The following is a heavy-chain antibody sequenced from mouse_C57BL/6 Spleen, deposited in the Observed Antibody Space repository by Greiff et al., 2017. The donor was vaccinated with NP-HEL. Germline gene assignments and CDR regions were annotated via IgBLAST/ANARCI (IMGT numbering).Heavy chain of an antibody. CDR2: ISDGGSYT. V-gene: IGHV5-4*03. CDR1: GFTFSSYA. J-gene: IGHJ2*01. Sequence: EVKLVESGGGLVKPGGSLKLSCAASGFTFSSYAMSWVRQTPEKRLEWVATISDGGSYTYYPDNVKGRFTISRDNAKNTRYLQMSHLKSEDTAMYYCARGRENSNYDYWGQGTTLTVSS. D-gene: IGHD2-5*01. CDR3: ARGRENSNYDY.